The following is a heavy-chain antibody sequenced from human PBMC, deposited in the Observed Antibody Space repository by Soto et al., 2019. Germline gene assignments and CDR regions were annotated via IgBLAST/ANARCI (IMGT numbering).Heavy chain of an antibody. Sequence: ASETLSLTCAVYGGSFSGYYWSWIRQPPGKGLEWIGEINHSGSTNYNPSLKSRVTISVDTSKNQFSLKLSSVTAADTAVYYCATRRDEDNYYDSSGQREHYFDYWGQGTLVTVSS. D-gene: IGHD3-22*01. J-gene: IGHJ4*02. V-gene: IGHV4-34*01. CDR3: ATRRDEDNYYDSSGQREHYFDY. CDR2: INHSGST. CDR1: GGSFSGYY.